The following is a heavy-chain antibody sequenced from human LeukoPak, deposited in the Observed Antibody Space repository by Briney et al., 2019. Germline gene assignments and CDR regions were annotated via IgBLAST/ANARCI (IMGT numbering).Heavy chain of an antibody. D-gene: IGHD2-2*01. J-gene: IGHJ6*03. Sequence: GESLKISCKGSGYSFTSYWTGWVRQMPGKGLEWMGIIYPGDSDTRYSPSFQGQVTISADKSISTAYLQWSSLKASDTAMYYCARHITEILDCSSTSCYYMDVWGKGTTVTVSS. CDR2: IYPGDSDT. CDR1: GYSFTSYW. CDR3: ARHITEILDCSSTSCYYMDV. V-gene: IGHV5-51*01.